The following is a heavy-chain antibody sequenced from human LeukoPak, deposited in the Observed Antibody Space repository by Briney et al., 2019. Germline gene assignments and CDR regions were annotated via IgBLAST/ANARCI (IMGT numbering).Heavy chain of an antibody. J-gene: IGHJ6*03. CDR3: ARVPGSITIFGVVTGYYYYYMDV. CDR2: IYYSGST. D-gene: IGHD3-3*01. V-gene: IGHV4-59*01. CDR1: GGSISSYY. Sequence: PSETLSLTCTVSGGSISSYYWSWIRQPPGKGLEWIGYIYYSGSTNYNPSLKSRVTISVDTSKNQFSLKLSSVTAADTAVCYCARVPGSITIFGVVTGYYYYYMDVWGKGTTVTVSS.